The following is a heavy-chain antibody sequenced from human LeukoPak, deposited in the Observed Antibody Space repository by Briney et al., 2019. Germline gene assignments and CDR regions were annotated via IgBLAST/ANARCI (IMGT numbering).Heavy chain of an antibody. CDR2: IYYSGST. V-gene: IGHV4-59*01. CDR1: GGSISSYY. Sequence: SETLSLTCTVSGGSISSYYWSWIRQPPGKGLEWIGYIYYSGSTNYNPSLKSRVTISIDTSKNQFSLKLSSVPAADTALYYCARGTGAYYYLWGQGTMVTVSS. J-gene: IGHJ3*01. D-gene: IGHD3-22*01. CDR3: ARGTGAYYYL.